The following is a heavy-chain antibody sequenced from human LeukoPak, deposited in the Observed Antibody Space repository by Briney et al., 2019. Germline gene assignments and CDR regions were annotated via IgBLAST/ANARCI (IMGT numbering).Heavy chain of an antibody. D-gene: IGHD2-8*01. Sequence: PGGSLRLSCAASGFTFSSYAMAWVRQAPGKGLEWVSYISSSSSTIYYADSVKGRFTISRDNAKNSLYLQMNSLRAEDTAVYYCARLRCLDYWGQGTLVTVSS. J-gene: IGHJ4*02. CDR1: GFTFSSYA. CDR3: ARLRCLDY. CDR2: ISSSSSTI. V-gene: IGHV3-48*04.